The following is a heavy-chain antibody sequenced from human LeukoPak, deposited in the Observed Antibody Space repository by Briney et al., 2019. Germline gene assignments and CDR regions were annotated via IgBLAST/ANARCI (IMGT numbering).Heavy chain of an antibody. Sequence: SETLSLTCTVSGGSISSYYWSWIRQPPGKGLEWIGYIYYSGSTNYNPSLKSRVTMSVDTSKNQFSLKLSSVTAADTAVYYCARDRDSITMIVVVNAFDIWGQGTMVTVSS. J-gene: IGHJ3*02. V-gene: IGHV4-59*12. CDR3: ARDRDSITMIVVVNAFDI. CDR2: IYYSGST. D-gene: IGHD3-22*01. CDR1: GGSISSYY.